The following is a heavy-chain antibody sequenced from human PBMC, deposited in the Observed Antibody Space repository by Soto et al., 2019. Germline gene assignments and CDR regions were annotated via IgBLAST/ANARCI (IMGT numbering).Heavy chain of an antibody. CDR3: AKSGPYYFDY. J-gene: IGHJ4*02. Sequence: PGGSLRLSCAASGFTFSSYGMSWVRQAPGKGLEWVSTISNSGDSTYYAGSVKGRFTISRDSSRNTLYLQMNSLGAEDSAVYYCAKSGPYYFDYWGQGT. CDR1: GFTFSSYG. D-gene: IGHD6-25*01. CDR2: ISNSGDST. V-gene: IGHV3-23*01.